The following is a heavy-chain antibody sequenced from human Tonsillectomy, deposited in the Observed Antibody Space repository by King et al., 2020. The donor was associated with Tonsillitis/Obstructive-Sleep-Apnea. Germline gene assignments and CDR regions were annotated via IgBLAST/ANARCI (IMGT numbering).Heavy chain of an antibody. D-gene: IGHD1-14*01. Sequence: VQLVESGAEVKKPGSSVKVSCKASGGTFSSYAISWVRQAPGQGLEWMGGIIPIFGTANYAQKFQGRVTINADESTSTAYMELSSLRSEDTAVYYCASDPQTGVTEPRFDYWGQGTLVTVSS. J-gene: IGHJ4*02. CDR1: GGTFSSYA. CDR2: IIPIFGTA. CDR3: ASDPQTGVTEPRFDY. V-gene: IGHV1-69*01.